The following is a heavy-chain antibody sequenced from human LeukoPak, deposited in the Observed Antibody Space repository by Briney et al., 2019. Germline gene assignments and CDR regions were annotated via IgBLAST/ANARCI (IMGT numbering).Heavy chain of an antibody. CDR2: IRYDGSNK. CDR1: GFMFSTYG. D-gene: IGHD6-19*01. CDR3: AKRDRMYTSGSYYFDY. V-gene: IGHV3-30*02. Sequence: GGSLRLSCATSGFMFSTYGMHWVRQAPGKGLGGVTFIRYDGSNKYYADSVKGRFTIPRDNSKNTLYLQMNSLRAEDTAVYYCAKRDRMYTSGSYYFDYWGQGTLVTVSS. J-gene: IGHJ4*02.